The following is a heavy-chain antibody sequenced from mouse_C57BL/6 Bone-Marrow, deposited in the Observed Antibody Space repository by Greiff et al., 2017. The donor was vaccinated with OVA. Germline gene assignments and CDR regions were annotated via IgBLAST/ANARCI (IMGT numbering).Heavy chain of an antibody. D-gene: IGHD2-4*01. V-gene: IGHV1-63*01. CDR3: ARSPLPTNYDFAY. Sequence: QVQLQQSGAELVRPGTSVKMSCKASGYTFTNYWIGWAKQRPGHGLEWIGDIYPGGGYTNYNEKFKGKATLTADKSSSTAYMQFSSLTSEDSAIYYCARSPLPTNYDFAYWGQGTLVTVSA. CDR1: GYTFTNYW. J-gene: IGHJ3*01. CDR2: IYPGGGYT.